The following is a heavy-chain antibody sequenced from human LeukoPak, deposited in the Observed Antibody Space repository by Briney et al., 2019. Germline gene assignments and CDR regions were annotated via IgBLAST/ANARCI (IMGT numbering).Heavy chain of an antibody. CDR1: GGSFSGYS. CDR3: ARGKRGYSSSWYDY. V-gene: IGHV4-34*01. J-gene: IGHJ4*02. CDR2: INHSGST. D-gene: IGHD6-13*01. Sequence: SETLSLTCAVYGGSFSGYSWSWIRQPPGKGLEWIGEINHSGSTNYNPSLKSRVTISVDTSKNQFSLKLSSVTAADTAVYYCARGKRGYSSSWYDYWGQGTLVTVSS.